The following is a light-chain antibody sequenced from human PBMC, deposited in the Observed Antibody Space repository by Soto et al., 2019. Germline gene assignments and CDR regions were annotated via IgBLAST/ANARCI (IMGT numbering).Light chain of an antibody. CDR2: AAS. CDR1: QALSNY. CDR3: QQLHGYPIT. V-gene: IGKV1-9*01. J-gene: IGKJ5*01. Sequence: DIQLTQSPSVLSASVGDTVTITCRASQALSNYLAWYQQKPGKAPKLLIYAASNFQSGVPSRFSGSGSGTHFTLTISSLQPEDFATYYCQQLHGYPITFGQGTRLEIK.